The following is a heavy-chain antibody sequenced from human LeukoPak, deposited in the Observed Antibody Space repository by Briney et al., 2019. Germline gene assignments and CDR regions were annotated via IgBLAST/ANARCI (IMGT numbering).Heavy chain of an antibody. Sequence: SETLSFTCTVSGASISSFYWSWIRQSPGKGLEWIGNIYTSGSTNYNPSLKSRVTISVDTSKNHFSLKLTSVTAADTAVYYCARRSSSLSYYHYYYMDVWGKGTTVIVSS. CDR1: GASISSFY. V-gene: IGHV4-4*09. J-gene: IGHJ6*03. CDR3: ARRSSSLSYYHYYYMDV. CDR2: IYTSGST. D-gene: IGHD6-6*01.